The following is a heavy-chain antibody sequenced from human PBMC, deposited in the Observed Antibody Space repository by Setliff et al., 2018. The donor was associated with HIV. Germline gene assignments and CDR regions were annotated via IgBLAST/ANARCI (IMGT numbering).Heavy chain of an antibody. D-gene: IGHD2-15*01. CDR1: GYSFSSYW. V-gene: IGHV5-51*01. CDR3: ARLGGICSGGSCTALAYTMDV. J-gene: IGHJ6*02. Sequence: GESLKISCKGSGYSFSSYWIGWVRQMPGKGLEWMGIIYPGDSDTRYSPSFQGQVTISADKSISTAYLQCSSLKASDTAMYYCARLGGICSGGSCTALAYTMDVWGQGTTVTGLL. CDR2: IYPGDSDT.